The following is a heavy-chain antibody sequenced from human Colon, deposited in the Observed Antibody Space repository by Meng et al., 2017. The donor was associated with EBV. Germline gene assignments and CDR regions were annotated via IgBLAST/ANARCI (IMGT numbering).Heavy chain of an antibody. J-gene: IGHJ1*01. D-gene: IGHD3-10*01. Sequence: VQLRASGPALVKPSEPLSLTGAVSGDSNTNHNWWAWVRQPPGKGLEWIGEIPHRGSSAYNPSLKSRVSMSIDKSKNQFSLKLTSVTAADTAVYHCLRGSGGSVWGQGTLVTVSS. CDR1: GDSNTNHNW. V-gene: IGHV4-4*02. CDR3: LRGSGGSV. CDR2: IPHRGSS.